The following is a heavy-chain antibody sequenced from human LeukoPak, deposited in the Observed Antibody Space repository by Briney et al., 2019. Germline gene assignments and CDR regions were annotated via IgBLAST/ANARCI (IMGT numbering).Heavy chain of an antibody. J-gene: IGHJ4*02. CDR3: ARGGGVLRYFDAPYYFDY. CDR1: GGSFSGDY. CDR2: INHSGST. D-gene: IGHD3-9*01. V-gene: IGHV4-34*01. Sequence: SETMSLTSAVYGGSFSGDYWSWNRQPPGKGREWIGEINHSGSTNYNPSLKSRVTISVDTSKNQFSLKLSSVTAANTAVYYCARGGGVLRYFDAPYYFDYWGQGTLVTVSS.